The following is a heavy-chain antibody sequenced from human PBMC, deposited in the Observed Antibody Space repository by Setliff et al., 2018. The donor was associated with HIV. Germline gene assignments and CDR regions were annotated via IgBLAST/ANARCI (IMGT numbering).Heavy chain of an antibody. CDR3: ARESRGSGWFDP. J-gene: IGHJ5*02. CDR1: GGTFSSYA. V-gene: IGHV1-46*01. Sequence: ASVKVSCKASGGTFSSYAISWVRQAPGQGLEWMAIIDSNDGYTTYAQSFQGRVTMTRDTSTTTLYMDLSSLTSEDTAIYYCARESRGSGWFDPWGQGTLVTVSS. CDR2: IDSNDGYT. D-gene: IGHD3-16*01.